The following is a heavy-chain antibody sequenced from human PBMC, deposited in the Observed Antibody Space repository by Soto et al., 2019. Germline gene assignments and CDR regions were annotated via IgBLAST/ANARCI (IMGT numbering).Heavy chain of an antibody. CDR1: GFTFSNYG. CDR3: AKDRLAGGFDF. J-gene: IGHJ4*02. CDR2: VSATAGTT. V-gene: IGHV3-23*01. Sequence: AGGSLRLSCAASGFTFSNYGMHWVRQAPGKGLEWVSLVSATAGTTYYTDSVKGRFTISRDNSRNTVYLQMNSLRADDTAVYYCAKDRLAGGFDFWGQGTLVTVSS. D-gene: IGHD3-16*01.